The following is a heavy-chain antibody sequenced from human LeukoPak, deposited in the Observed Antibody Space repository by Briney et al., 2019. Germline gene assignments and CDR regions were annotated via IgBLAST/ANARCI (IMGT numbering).Heavy chain of an antibody. CDR3: ARQYCSSTSCYDDAFDI. D-gene: IGHD2-2*01. V-gene: IGHV4-59*08. CDR1: GGSINSYF. CDR2: IHYSGNT. J-gene: IGHJ3*02. Sequence: SETLSLTCTVSGGSINSYFWSWMRQPPGKGLEWIGYIHYSGNTNYKPSLKSRVTISVDTSKNQFSLRLSSVTAADTAVYYCARQYCSSTSCYDDAFDIWGQGTMVTVSS.